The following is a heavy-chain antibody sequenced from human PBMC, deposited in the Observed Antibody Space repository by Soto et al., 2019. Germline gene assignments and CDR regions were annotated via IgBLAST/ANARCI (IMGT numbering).Heavy chain of an antibody. CDR1: GFIFKDFA. Sequence: EVQLFESGGGLVEPGESLRLSCAASGFIFKDFAMSWVRQAPGKGLEWVSTITTIVGITYSADSVRGRFTISRDNSATTLFLQMSSLRGDDTAAYYCTKGDSSGYFDPSAGYSTPDHWGQGTLVTVSS. CDR3: TKGDSSGYFDPSAGYSTPDH. D-gene: IGHD2-15*01. CDR2: ITTIVGIT. J-gene: IGHJ5*02. V-gene: IGHV3-23*01.